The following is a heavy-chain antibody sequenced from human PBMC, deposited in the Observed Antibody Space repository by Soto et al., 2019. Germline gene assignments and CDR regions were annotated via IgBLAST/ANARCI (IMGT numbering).Heavy chain of an antibody. D-gene: IGHD2-8*01. CDR1: GFTFSSYG. Sequence: GGSLRLSCAASGFTFSSYGMHWVRQAPGKGLEWVAVISYDGSNKYYADSVKGRFTISRDNSKNTLYLQMNSLRAEDTAVYYCAKESRTYCTNGVCSYFDYWGQGTLVTVSS. V-gene: IGHV3-30*18. CDR3: AKESRTYCTNGVCSYFDY. CDR2: ISYDGSNK. J-gene: IGHJ4*02.